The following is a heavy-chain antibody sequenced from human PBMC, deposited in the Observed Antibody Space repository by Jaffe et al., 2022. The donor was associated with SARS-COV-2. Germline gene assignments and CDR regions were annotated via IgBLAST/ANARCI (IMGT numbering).Heavy chain of an antibody. J-gene: IGHJ4*02. V-gene: IGHV3-30*03. CDR2: ISFGGDHE. CDR3: ARAWSSGHNAGLDS. D-gene: IGHD6-19*01. Sequence: QLQLVESGGGVVQPGKSLRLSCAASGFTFRNYGMHWVRQAPGKGLEWVAVISFGGDHEVYADSVKGRLTISRDDSKNTLFLQMSSLRAEDTAVYYCARAWSSGHNAGLDSWGQGTLVTVSS. CDR1: GFTFRNYG.